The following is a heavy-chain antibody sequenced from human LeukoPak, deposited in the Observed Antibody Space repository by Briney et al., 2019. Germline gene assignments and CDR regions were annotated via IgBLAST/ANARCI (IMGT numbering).Heavy chain of an antibody. V-gene: IGHV3-66*01. CDR1: GFTVSSNY. CDR2: IYSGGST. D-gene: IGHD3-3*01. Sequence: GGSLRLSCAASGFTVSSNYMSWVRQAPGKGLEWVSVIYSGGSTYYADSVKGRFTISRDNSKKTLYLQMNSLRAEDTAVYYCARDVEYGNGMDVWGQGTTVTVSS. J-gene: IGHJ6*02. CDR3: ARDVEYGNGMDV.